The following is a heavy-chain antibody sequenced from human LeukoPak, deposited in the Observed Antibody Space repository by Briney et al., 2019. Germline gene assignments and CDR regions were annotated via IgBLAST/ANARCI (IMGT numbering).Heavy chain of an antibody. J-gene: IGHJ5*02. V-gene: IGHV4-39*01. CDR1: AGSVSSSSYY. Sequence: PSETLSLTCTVSAGSVSSSSYYWGWIRQPPGKGLEWIGTIYYSGSTYYNPSLKSRITISVDTSKNQFSLKLSSATAADTAVYYCARPPPFYYGSGNNWFDPWGQGTLVTVSS. CDR3: ARPPPFYYGSGNNWFDP. CDR2: IYYSGST. D-gene: IGHD3-10*01.